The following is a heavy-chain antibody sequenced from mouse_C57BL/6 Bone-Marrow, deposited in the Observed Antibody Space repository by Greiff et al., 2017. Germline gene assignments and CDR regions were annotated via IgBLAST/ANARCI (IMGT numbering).Heavy chain of an antibody. CDR2: IYPGDGAT. CDR3: ERAGYDSNDGFAY. J-gene: IGHJ3*01. CDR1: GYAFSSYW. Sequence: QVQLQQSGAELVKPGASVKISCKASGYAFSSYWMNWVKQRPGKGLEWIGQIYPGDGATNYNGKFKGKATLTADKASSTAYMQLSSLTSEDSEVYFCERAGYDSNDGFAYWGQGTLVTVSA. D-gene: IGHD2-5*01. V-gene: IGHV1-80*01.